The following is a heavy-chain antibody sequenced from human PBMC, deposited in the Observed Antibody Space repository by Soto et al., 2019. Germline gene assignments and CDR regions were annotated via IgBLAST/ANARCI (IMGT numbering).Heavy chain of an antibody. CDR3: ARGHSTDCSNGVCSFFYNHEMDV. Sequence: GASVKVSCKASGYSFTDYHIHWVRQAPGQGLEWLGRINPKSGGTSTAQKFQGWVTMTRDRSIGTVYMELTRLRSDDTAVYFCARGHSTDCSNGVCSFFYNHEMDVRGQGTTVTVSS. D-gene: IGHD2-8*01. CDR1: GYSFTDYH. J-gene: IGHJ6*02. CDR2: INPKSGGT. V-gene: IGHV1-2*04.